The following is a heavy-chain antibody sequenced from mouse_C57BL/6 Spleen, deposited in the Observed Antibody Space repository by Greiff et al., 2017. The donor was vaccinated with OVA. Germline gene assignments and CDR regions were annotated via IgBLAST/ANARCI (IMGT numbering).Heavy chain of an antibody. D-gene: IGHD2-2*01. CDR1: GFTFSDYY. V-gene: IGHV5-12*01. CDR3: ARREGYDGDAMDY. CDR2: ISNGGGST. J-gene: IGHJ4*01. Sequence: EVMLVESGGGLVQPGGSLKLSCAASGFTFSDYYMYWVRQTPEKRLEWVAYISNGGGSTYYPDTVKGRFTISRDNAKNTLYLQMSRLKSEDTAMYYCARREGYDGDAMDYWGQGTSVTVSS.